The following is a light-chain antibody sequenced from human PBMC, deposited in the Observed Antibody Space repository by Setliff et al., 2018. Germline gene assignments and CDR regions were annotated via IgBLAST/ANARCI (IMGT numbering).Light chain of an antibody. Sequence: QSVLTQPASVSGSPGQSITISCIGTSSDVGDSYNYVSWYQHYPGKAPKLMIYDVTNRPSGISNRFSGSKSGNTASLTISGLQAEDEALYYCSSYRRSSTLVVFGGATKATV. V-gene: IGLV2-14*03. J-gene: IGLJ2*01. CDR3: SSYRRSSTLVV. CDR1: SSDVGDSYNY. CDR2: DVT.